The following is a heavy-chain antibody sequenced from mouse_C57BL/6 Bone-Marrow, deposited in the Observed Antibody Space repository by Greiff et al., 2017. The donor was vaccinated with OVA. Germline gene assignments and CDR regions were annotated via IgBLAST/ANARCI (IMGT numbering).Heavy chain of an antibody. D-gene: IGHD3-3*01. Sequence: QVQLQQPGAELVKPGASVKLSCKASGYTFTSSWMHWVKQRPGQGLEWIGMIHPNSGSTNYNEKFKSKATLTADKSSSTASMQLSSLTSEDSAVCYYASLGAYWGQGTLVTVSA. CDR1: GYTFTSSW. CDR3: ASLGAY. J-gene: IGHJ3*01. CDR2: IHPNSGST. V-gene: IGHV1-64*01.